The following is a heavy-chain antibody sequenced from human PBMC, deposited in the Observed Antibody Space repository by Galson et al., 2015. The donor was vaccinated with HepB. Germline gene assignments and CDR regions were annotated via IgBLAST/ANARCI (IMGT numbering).Heavy chain of an antibody. D-gene: IGHD6-13*01. CDR1: GYTLTELS. V-gene: IGHV1-24*01. CDR3: ATSATWSRVAAAGLNNFYY. J-gene: IGHJ4*02. Sequence: SVKVSCKVSGYTLTELSMHWARQAPGKGLEWMGGFDPEDGETIYAQKFQGRVTMTEDTSTDTAYMELSSLRSEDTAVYYCATSATWSRVAAAGLNNFYYWGQGTLVTVSS. CDR2: FDPEDGET.